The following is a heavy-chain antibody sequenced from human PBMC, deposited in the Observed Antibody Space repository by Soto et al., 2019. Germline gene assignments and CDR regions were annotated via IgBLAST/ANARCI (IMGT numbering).Heavy chain of an antibody. CDR1: GFTFSGSG. CDR3: SSPEYCSGTSCLGY. V-gene: IGHV3-73*01. J-gene: IGHJ4*02. CDR2: IRSKANNYAT. Sequence: GGSLRLSCAASGFTFSGSGMHWVRQASGKGLEWVGRIRSKANNYATAYAASVKGRFTISREDSKNMAFLQMNSLKIEDTAVYYCSSPEYCSGTSCLGYWGQGTLVTVSS. D-gene: IGHD2-2*01.